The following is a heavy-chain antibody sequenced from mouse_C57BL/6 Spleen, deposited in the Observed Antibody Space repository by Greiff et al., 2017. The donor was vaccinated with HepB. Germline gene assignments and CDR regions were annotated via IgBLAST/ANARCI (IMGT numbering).Heavy chain of an antibody. J-gene: IGHJ2*01. CDR2: IYPGSGNT. CDR3: AREELPYYFDY. D-gene: IGHD2-1*01. Sequence: VQLQQSGAELVRPGASVKLSCKASGYTFTDYYINWVKQRPGQGLEWIARIYPGSGNTYYNEKFKGKATLTAEKSSSTAYMQLSSLTSEDSAVYFCAREELPYYFDYWGQGTTLTVSS. CDR1: GYTFTDYY. V-gene: IGHV1-76*01.